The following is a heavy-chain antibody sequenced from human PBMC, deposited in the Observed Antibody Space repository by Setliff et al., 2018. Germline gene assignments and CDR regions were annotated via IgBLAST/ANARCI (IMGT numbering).Heavy chain of an antibody. Sequence: GESLKISCAASGFTFNNYGMHWVRQAPGKGLEWVAGIWFDGSKITYGASVRGRFTISRDNSKNTLLLQMSSLRAEDTAVYYCAKDSSERPYYDCWSAATDWFDPWGQGTLVTVSS. CDR2: IWFDGSKI. D-gene: IGHD3-3*01. CDR1: GFTFNNYG. CDR3: AKDSSERPYYDCWSAATDWFDP. V-gene: IGHV3-33*06. J-gene: IGHJ5*02.